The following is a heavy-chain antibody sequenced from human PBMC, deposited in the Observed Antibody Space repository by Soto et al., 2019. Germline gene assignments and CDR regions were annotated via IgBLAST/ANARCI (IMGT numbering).Heavy chain of an antibody. D-gene: IGHD3-10*01. CDR2: IGSNGGST. J-gene: IGHJ4*02. CDR1: GFTFNNYA. V-gene: IGHV3-64D*06. Sequence: EVQLVESGGGLVQPGGSLRLSCSASGFTFNNYAMHWVRQAPGKGLEYVSAIGSNGGSTYYADSVKGRFTISRDNSKNTLYLQMRSLRAEDTAVYYCPMPMVRGVSPLDCWGQGTLVTVSS. CDR3: PMPMVRGVSPLDC.